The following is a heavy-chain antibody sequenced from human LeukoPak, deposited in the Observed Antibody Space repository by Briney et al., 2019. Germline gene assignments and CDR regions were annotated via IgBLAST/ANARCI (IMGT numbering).Heavy chain of an antibody. J-gene: IGHJ4*02. CDR3: ARSPRFGSGSYCIDY. CDR1: GFTFSSYA. D-gene: IGHD3-10*01. Sequence: PGGSLRLSCAASGFTFSSYAMSWVRQAPGKGLEWVSAISGSGGSTYYADSVKGRFTISRDNSKNTLYLQMNSLRAEDTAVYYCARSPRFGSGSYCIDYWGQGTLVTVSS. CDR2: ISGSGGST. V-gene: IGHV3-23*01.